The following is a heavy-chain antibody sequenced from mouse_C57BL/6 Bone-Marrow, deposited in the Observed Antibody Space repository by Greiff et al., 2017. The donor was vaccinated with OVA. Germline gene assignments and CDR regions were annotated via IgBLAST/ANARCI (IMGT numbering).Heavy chain of an antibody. CDR1: GFNIKDDY. V-gene: IGHV14-4*01. CDR3: TVGGTLRGDY. D-gene: IGHD3-2*02. J-gene: IGHJ2*01. Sequence: VQLQQSGAELVRPGASVKLSCTASGFNIKDDYMHWVKQRPEQGLEWIGWIDPENGDTEYASKFQGKATITADTSSNTAYLQLSSLTSEDAAVYYCTVGGTLRGDYWGQGTTLTVSS. CDR2: IDPENGDT.